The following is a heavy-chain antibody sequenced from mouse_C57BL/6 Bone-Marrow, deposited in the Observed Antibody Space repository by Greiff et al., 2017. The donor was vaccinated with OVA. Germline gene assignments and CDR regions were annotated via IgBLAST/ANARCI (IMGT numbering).Heavy chain of an antibody. CDR3: ARRNYSSAWFAY. D-gene: IGHD2-1*01. CDR2: IFPGSGST. Sequence: VNLVESGPELVKPGASVKISCKASGYTFTDYYINWVKQRPGQGLEWIGWIFPGSGSTYYNEKFKGKATLTVDKSSSTAYMLLSSLTSEDSAVYFCARRNYSSAWFAYWGQGTLVTVSA. CDR1: GYTFTDYY. J-gene: IGHJ3*01. V-gene: IGHV1-75*01.